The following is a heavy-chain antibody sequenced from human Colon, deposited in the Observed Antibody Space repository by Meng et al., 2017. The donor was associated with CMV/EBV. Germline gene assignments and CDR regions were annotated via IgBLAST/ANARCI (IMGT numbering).Heavy chain of an antibody. CDR3: ARGIVY. J-gene: IGHJ4*02. CDR1: GLTFSAYY. V-gene: IGHV4-39*07. CDR2: IYYSGST. Sequence: ESLKISCTGSGLTFSAYYMNWVRQAPGKGLEWIGSIYYSGSTYYNPSLKSRVTISVDTSKNQFSLKLSSVTAADTAVYYCARGIVYWGQGTLVTVSS.